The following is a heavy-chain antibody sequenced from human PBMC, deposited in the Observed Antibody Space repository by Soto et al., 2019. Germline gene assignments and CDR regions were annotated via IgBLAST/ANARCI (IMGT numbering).Heavy chain of an antibody. D-gene: IGHD6-19*01. V-gene: IGHV4-59*08. CDR2: IYYSGST. Sequence: QVQLQESGPGLVKPSETLSLTCTVSGGSISSYYWSWIRQPPGKGLEWIGYIYYSGSTNYNPSLTSRVTTSVDPSKNGFSPKLSSVTAPDTALYYCARRRGSSGWYDWFDPWGQGTLVTVSS. CDR1: GGSISSYY. CDR3: ARRRGSSGWYDWFDP. J-gene: IGHJ5*02.